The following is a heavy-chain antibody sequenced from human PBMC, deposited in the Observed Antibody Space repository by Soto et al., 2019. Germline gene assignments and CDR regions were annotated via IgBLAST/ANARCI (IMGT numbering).Heavy chain of an antibody. CDR3: ARGGGYCSGGSCYAYYYYGMDV. CDR2: IYYSGST. D-gene: IGHD2-15*01. Sequence: LSLTCTVSGGSVSSGSYYWSWIRQPPGKGLEWIGYIYYSGSTNYNPSLKSRVTISVDTSKNQFSLKLSSVTAADTAVHYCARGGGYCSGGSCYAYYYYGMDVWGQGTTVTVS. V-gene: IGHV4-61*01. CDR1: GGSVSSGSYY. J-gene: IGHJ6*02.